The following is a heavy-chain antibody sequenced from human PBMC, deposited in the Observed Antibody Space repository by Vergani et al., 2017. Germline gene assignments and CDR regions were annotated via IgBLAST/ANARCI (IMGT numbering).Heavy chain of an antibody. D-gene: IGHD3-3*02. CDR3: ATGAHFWSGYQTYWFDP. CDR1: GYTLTELS. Sequence: QVQLVQSGAEVKKPGASVKVSCKVSGYTLTELSMHWVRQAPGKGLEWMGGFDPEDGETIYEQKFQGRVTMTEDTSTDTAYMELSSLRSEDTAVYYCATGAHFWSGYQTYWFDPWGQGTLVTVSS. J-gene: IGHJ5*02. V-gene: IGHV1-24*01. CDR2: FDPEDGET.